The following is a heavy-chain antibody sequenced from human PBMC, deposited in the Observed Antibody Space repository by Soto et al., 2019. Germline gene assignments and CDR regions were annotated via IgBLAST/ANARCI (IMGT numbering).Heavy chain of an antibody. Sequence: QVQLVESGGGVVQPGTSLRLSCAASGFTFSYYGMHWVRQAPGKGLEWVAVTSYDGTDKYYVDSVKGRFTISRDNSKKRLYLQMNSLRPEDTAVYYCVKDRQRGYSNGYPAAHFDSWGQGTLVTVSS. J-gene: IGHJ4*02. CDR1: GFTFSYYG. CDR2: TSYDGTDK. D-gene: IGHD5-18*01. CDR3: VKDRQRGYSNGYPAAHFDS. V-gene: IGHV3-30*18.